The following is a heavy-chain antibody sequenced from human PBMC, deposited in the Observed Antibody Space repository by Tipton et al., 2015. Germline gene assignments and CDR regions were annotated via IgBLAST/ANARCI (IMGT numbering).Heavy chain of an antibody. V-gene: IGHV4-31*03. D-gene: IGHD6-6*01. J-gene: IGHJ4*02. CDR1: GDSIRSDGYY. Sequence: TLSLTCTVSGDSIRSDGYYWSWIRQHPGKDLEWIGYIHYGGSTYYNPSLRGRVTLSVDTSKNQFPLRLSSVTAADTAVYYCARGVLTAARPRHLDSWGQGTLVTVSS. CDR3: ARGVLTAARPRHLDS. CDR2: IHYGGST.